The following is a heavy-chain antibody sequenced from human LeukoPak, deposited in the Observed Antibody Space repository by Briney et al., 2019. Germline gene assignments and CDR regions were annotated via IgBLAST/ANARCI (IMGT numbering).Heavy chain of an antibody. CDR2: INWNGGST. CDR3: ARDCIRKCTGGSCYTGLDY. J-gene: IGHJ4*02. Sequence: GGSLRLSCSASAFTFSDYTMIWVRQAPGKGLEWVSGINWNGGSTGYADSVKGRFTISRDNAKNSLYLQMNSLRAEDTALYYCARDCIRKCTGGSCYTGLDYWGQGTLVTVSS. D-gene: IGHD2-15*01. V-gene: IGHV3-20*04. CDR1: AFTFSDYT.